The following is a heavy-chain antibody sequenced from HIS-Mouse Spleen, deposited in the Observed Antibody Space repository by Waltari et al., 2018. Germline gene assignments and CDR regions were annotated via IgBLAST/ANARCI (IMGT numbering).Heavy chain of an antibody. CDR2: IDWDDDK. V-gene: IGHV2-70*15. J-gene: IGHJ4*02. CDR3: ARIAEGYSSGWYAFDY. CDR1: GFSLSTSGMF. D-gene: IGHD6-19*01. Sequence: QVTFRESGPALVKPTQTLTLTCTFSGFSLSTSGMFVSWIRQPPGKALEWLARIDWDDDKYYSTSLKTRLTISKDTSKNQVVLTMTNMDPVDTATYYCARIAEGYSSGWYAFDYWGQGTLVTVSS.